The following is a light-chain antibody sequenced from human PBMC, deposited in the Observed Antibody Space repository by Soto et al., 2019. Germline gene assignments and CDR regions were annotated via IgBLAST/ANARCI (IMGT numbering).Light chain of an antibody. CDR3: LQYGTSPYT. CDR1: QTVSKTY. J-gene: IGKJ2*01. V-gene: IGKV3-20*01. CDR2: GVS. Sequence: EIVLTQSPGTLSLSPGERATLSCRASQTVSKTYLAWYQQKPGQSPRLLMYGVSSRATGFPDRFSGSGSGTDFTLTISRLEPEDFAVYYWLQYGTSPYTFGQGTKLEIK.